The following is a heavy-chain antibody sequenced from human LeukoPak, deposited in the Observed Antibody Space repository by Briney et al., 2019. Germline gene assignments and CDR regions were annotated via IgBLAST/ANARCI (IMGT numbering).Heavy chain of an antibody. D-gene: IGHD4/OR15-4a*01. V-gene: IGHV4-59*01. CDR1: GVSISTDY. CDR2: FHYSGST. Sequence: SETLSLTCTVSGVSISTDYWTWVRQSPGKGLEWIGYFHYSGSTSYNPSLKSRVTISVDTSKNQFSLKLTSVTSADTAVYYCARDAGATAYWGQGALVTVSS. J-gene: IGHJ4*02. CDR3: ARDAGATAY.